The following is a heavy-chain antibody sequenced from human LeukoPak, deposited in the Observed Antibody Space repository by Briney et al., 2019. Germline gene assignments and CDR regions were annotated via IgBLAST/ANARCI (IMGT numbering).Heavy chain of an antibody. D-gene: IGHD2-2*03. CDR1: GFPFSTND. CDR3: AKGGYFAYDF. J-gene: IGHJ3*01. Sequence: PGGSLRLSCAASGFPFSTNDMGWVRQTPGKGLEWVSNISGRSGATYYVDSVKGRFTVSRDNSKDTLCLQMHSLRAEDTAIYFCAKGGYFAYDFWGQGTKVTVSS. V-gene: IGHV3-23*01. CDR2: ISGRSGAT.